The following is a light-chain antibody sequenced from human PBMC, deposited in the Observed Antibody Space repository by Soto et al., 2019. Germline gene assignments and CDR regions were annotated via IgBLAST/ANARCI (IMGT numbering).Light chain of an antibody. CDR1: QSVSSSY. CDR2: GAS. Sequence: EIVLTQSPCTLSLSPGERATLSCRASQSVSSSYLAWYQQNPGQAPRLLIYGASSRATGIPDRFSGSWSGTDFNLTISRLDTEDFAVYYCQQYGSSSWTFGQGTKVDIK. J-gene: IGKJ1*01. CDR3: QQYGSSSWT. V-gene: IGKV3-20*01.